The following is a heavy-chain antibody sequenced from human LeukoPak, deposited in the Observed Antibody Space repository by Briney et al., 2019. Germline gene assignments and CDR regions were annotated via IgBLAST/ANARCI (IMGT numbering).Heavy chain of an antibody. D-gene: IGHD3-22*01. Sequence: SETLSLTCTVSGGSISSSSYYWGWIRQPPGKGLQWIGSIYYSGSTYYNPSLKSRVTISVDTSKNQFSLKVSSVTAADAAVYYCARQYYYDSSGVDPWGQGTLVTVSS. V-gene: IGHV4-39*01. CDR1: GGSISSSSYY. CDR2: IYYSGST. J-gene: IGHJ5*02. CDR3: ARQYYYDSSGVDP.